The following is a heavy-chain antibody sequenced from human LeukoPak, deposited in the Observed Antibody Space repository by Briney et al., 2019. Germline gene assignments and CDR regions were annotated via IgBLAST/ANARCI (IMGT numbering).Heavy chain of an antibody. J-gene: IGHJ5*02. CDR1: GYSFSDYY. D-gene: IGHD6-19*01. Sequence: ASVKVSCNASGYSFSDYYIHWLRQAPGQGLEWMGWINPDSGGTNYAQRFQGRVTMTRDTSITTVYMELSRLRSDDTAVFYCTREARAGNWFDPWGQGTQGIVSS. CDR3: TREARAGNWFDP. V-gene: IGHV1-2*02. CDR2: INPDSGGT.